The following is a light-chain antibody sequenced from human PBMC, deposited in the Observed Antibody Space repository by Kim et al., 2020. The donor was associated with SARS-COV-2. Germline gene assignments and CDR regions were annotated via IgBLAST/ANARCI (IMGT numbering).Light chain of an antibody. CDR1: TGAVTSGHY. Sequence: QAVVTQEPSLTVSPGGTVTLTCGSSTGAVTSGHYPYWFQQKPGQAPRTLIYDTSSKHSWTPARFSGSLLGGKAALTLSGAQPEDEAEYYCLLSYSGARARVFGGGTQLTVL. V-gene: IGLV7-46*01. J-gene: IGLJ3*02. CDR2: DTS. CDR3: LLSYSGARARV.